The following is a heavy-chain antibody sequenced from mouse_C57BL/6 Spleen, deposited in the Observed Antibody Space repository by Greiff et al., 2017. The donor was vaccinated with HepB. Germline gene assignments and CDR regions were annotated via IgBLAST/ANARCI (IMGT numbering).Heavy chain of an antibody. CDR2: IYPGDGDT. CDR1: GYAFSSSW. Sequence: VQLQQSGPELVKPGASVKISCKASGYAFSSSWMNWVKQRPGKGLEWIGRIYPGDGDTNYNGKFKGKATLTADKSSSTAYMQLSSLTSEDSAVYFCARSTPVGATGAYWGQGTLVTVSA. CDR3: ARSTPVGATGAY. D-gene: IGHD1-1*01. V-gene: IGHV1-82*01. J-gene: IGHJ3*01.